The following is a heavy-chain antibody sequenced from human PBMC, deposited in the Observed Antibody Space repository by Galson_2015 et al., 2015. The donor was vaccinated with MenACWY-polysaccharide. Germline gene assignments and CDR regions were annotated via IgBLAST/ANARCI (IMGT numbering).Heavy chain of an antibody. CDR3: ARGHYGMDV. CDR2: INRDGSNT. J-gene: IGHJ6*02. Sequence: SLRLSCAASGFTVSSNYMSWVRQAPGKGLMWVSRINRDGSNTDYADSVKGRFTISRDNAKNTLFLQMNGLRAEDTAVYYCARGHYGMDVWGQGTTVTVS. V-gene: IGHV3-74*01. CDR1: GFTVSSNY.